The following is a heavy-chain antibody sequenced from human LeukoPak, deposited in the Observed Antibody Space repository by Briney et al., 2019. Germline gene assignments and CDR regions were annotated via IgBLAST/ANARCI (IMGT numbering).Heavy chain of an antibody. Sequence: PGGSLRLSCAASGFTFSNAWMSWVRQAPGKGLEWVGRIKRNTDGGTTDYAAPVKGRFTISRDDSKNTLYLQMSSLKTEDTAVYYCAKDISDIEGRWGQGTLVTVSS. CDR2: IKRNTDGGTT. D-gene: IGHD3-3*02. CDR1: GFTFSNAW. J-gene: IGHJ4*02. V-gene: IGHV3-15*01. CDR3: AKDISDIEGR.